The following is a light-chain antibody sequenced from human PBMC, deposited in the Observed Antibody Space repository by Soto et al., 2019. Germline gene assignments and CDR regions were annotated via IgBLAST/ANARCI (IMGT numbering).Light chain of an antibody. J-gene: IGKJ4*01. CDR2: AAS. CDR3: QQIYSAPLT. CDR1: QSITTY. Sequence: DYQVTQSPSTLSASVGDRVTITCRASQSITTYLNWYRQKPGKAPKLLIYAASSLQSGVPSRFSGSGSETEFTLSISSLQPEDFATYFCQQIYSAPLTFGGGTKVDI. V-gene: IGKV1-39*01.